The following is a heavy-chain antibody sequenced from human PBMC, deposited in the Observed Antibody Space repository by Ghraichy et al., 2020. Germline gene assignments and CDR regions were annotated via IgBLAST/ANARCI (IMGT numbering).Heavy chain of an antibody. CDR3: AKGSAWEEPRRFDY. V-gene: IGHV3-23*01. J-gene: IGHJ4*02. D-gene: IGHD1-14*01. CDR2: ISGNGGST. Sequence: GGSLRLSCAASGFTFRNYAMIWVRQAPGKGLEWVSTISGNGGSTHYADSVKGRFTISRDNSKSTLYVQMNSLRAEDTAVYYCAKGSAWEEPRRFDYWGQGALVTVSS. CDR1: GFTFRNYA.